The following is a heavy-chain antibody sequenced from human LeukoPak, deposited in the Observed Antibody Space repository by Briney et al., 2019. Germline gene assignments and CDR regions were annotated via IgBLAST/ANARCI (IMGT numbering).Heavy chain of an antibody. D-gene: IGHD3-9*01. CDR1: GYTFTSYD. J-gene: IGHJ6*02. Sequence: ASVKVSCKASGYTFTSYDINWVRQATGQGLEWMGWMNPNGGNTGYAQKFQGWVTMTRDTSISTAYMELSRLRSDDTAVYYCARGASTYYDILTGYIEYYYYGMGVWGQGTTVTVSS. V-gene: IGHV1-8*01. CDR3: ARGASTYYDILTGYIEYYYYGMGV. CDR2: MNPNGGNT.